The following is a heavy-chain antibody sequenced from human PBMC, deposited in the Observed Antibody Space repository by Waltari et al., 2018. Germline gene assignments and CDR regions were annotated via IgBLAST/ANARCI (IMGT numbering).Heavy chain of an antibody. CDR3: ARDRAGAHLDY. J-gene: IGHJ4*02. D-gene: IGHD3-10*01. Sequence: QVQLVQSGAEVKKPGASVKLSCKPSGYSPPAYYRYWLRQAPGQQLECMGWLNPHSGGASYSPGFQGRITMTWDTSISTAYMDVSGLTTDDTAVYYCARDRAGAHLDYWGQGSLVTVSS. V-gene: IGHV1-2*02. CDR2: LNPHSGGA. CDR1: GYSPPAYY.